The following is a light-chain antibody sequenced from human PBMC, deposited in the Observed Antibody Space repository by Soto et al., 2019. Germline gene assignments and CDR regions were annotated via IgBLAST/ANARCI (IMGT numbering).Light chain of an antibody. J-gene: IGKJ5*01. Sequence: AIQLTQSPSSLSSSVGDRVIINCRASQDVANRLNWYQQTPGKPPKLLISNVSNLENGVPSRFSGSGSGTDFTLTITSLQPEDFGTYHCQQFMSYPLTFGRETRLDIK. V-gene: IGKV1-13*02. CDR3: QQFMSYPLT. CDR1: QDVANR. CDR2: NVS.